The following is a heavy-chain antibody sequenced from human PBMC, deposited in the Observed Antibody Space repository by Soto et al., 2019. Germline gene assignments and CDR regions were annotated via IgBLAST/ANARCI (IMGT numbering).Heavy chain of an antibody. Sequence: GASVKVSCKASGYTFTSYAMHWVRQAPGQRLEWMGWINAGNGNTKYSQKFQGRVTITRDTSANTAYMELSSLRSEDTAVYYCARDYYIVGAIRLDYWGQGTLVTVSS. CDR3: ARDYYIVGAIRLDY. CDR2: INAGNGNT. J-gene: IGHJ4*02. V-gene: IGHV1-3*01. D-gene: IGHD1-26*01. CDR1: GYTFTSYA.